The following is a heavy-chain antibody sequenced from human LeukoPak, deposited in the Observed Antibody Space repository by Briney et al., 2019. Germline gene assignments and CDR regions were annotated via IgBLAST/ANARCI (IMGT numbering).Heavy chain of an antibody. CDR1: GGSISNYY. J-gene: IGHJ4*02. CDR3: ARHGGGYSFDY. CDR2: MYNSGST. V-gene: IGHV4-59*08. Sequence: SGTLSLTCSVSGGSISNYYWSWIRQPPGKGLEWIGYMYNSGSTNYNPSLKSRVTISEDTSKNQFSLKVTSVTAADTAVYYCARHGGGYSFDYWGQGTLVTVSS. D-gene: IGHD5-24*01.